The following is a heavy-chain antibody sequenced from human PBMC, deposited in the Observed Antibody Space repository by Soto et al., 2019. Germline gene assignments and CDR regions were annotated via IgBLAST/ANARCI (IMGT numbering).Heavy chain of an antibody. CDR1: GFTFSSYG. Sequence: QVQLVESGGGVVQPGRSLRLSCAASGFTFSSYGMHWVRQAPGKGLEWVAVIWYDGSNKYYADSVKGRFTISRDNSKNTLYLQMNSLRAEDTAVYYCARDREVAVDEGEAYYYYYGMDVWGQGTTVTVSS. J-gene: IGHJ6*02. V-gene: IGHV3-33*01. CDR2: IWYDGSNK. D-gene: IGHD5-12*01. CDR3: ARDREVAVDEGEAYYYYYGMDV.